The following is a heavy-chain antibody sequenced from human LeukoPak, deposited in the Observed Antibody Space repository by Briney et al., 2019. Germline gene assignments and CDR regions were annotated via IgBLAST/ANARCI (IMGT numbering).Heavy chain of an antibody. CDR3: ARDGGRIGWFDP. J-gene: IGHJ5*02. Sequence: SETLSLTCTVSGGSISSGSYYWSWIRQPAGKGLEWIGRIYTSGSTNYNPSLKSRVTISVDTSKNQFSLKLSSVTAADTAVYYCARDGGRIGWFDPWGQGTLVTVSS. D-gene: IGHD3-16*01. CDR2: IYTSGST. V-gene: IGHV4-61*02. CDR1: GGSISSGSYY.